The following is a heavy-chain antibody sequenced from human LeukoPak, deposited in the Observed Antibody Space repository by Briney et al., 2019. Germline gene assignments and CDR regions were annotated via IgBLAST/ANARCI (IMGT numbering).Heavy chain of an antibody. CDR3: VRAYRGALFFDP. CDR2: IYYSGST. D-gene: IGHD1-26*01. J-gene: IGHJ5*02. CDR1: GGSISPYY. V-gene: IGHV4-59*01. Sequence: SETLSLTCTVSGGSISPYYWSWIRQVPGKGLEWIGYIYYSGSTNYNPSLKSRVIISVDTSKNQLSLKLRSVTAADTAVYYCVRAYRGALFFDPWGQGTLVTVSS.